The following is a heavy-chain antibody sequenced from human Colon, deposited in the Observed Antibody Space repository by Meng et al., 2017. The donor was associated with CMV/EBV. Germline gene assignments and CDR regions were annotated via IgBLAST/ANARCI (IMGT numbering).Heavy chain of an antibody. D-gene: IGHD5-18*01. V-gene: IGHV7-4-1*02. CDR1: GYTLSTYD. Sequence: KASGYTLSTYDMNWVRQAPGQGPEWMGWINTKSGDPTYAQAFIGRFVFSLDTSVSTAYLQISSLKAEDTAVYYCARGGYSIGWAYDYWGQGTLVTVSS. CDR2: INTKSGDP. J-gene: IGHJ4*02. CDR3: ARGGYSIGWAYDY.